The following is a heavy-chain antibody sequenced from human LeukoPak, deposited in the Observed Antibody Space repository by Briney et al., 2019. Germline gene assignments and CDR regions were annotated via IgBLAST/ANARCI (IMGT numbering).Heavy chain of an antibody. V-gene: IGHV3-21*01. CDR1: GFTFSSYG. CDR3: ARDWGGRSAEAGTFDY. CDR2: ISSSSSYI. Sequence: GGTLRLSCVASGFTFSSYGMSWVRQAPGKGLEWVSFISSSSSYIYYADSVKGRFTISRDNAKNSLYLQMNSLRAEDTAVYHCARDWGGRSAEAGTFDYWGQGTLVTVSS. J-gene: IGHJ4*02. D-gene: IGHD3-16*01.